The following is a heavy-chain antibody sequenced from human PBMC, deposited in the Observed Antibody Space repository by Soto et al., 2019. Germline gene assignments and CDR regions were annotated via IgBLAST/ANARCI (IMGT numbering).Heavy chain of an antibody. J-gene: IGHJ5*02. Sequence: ASVKVSCKVSGYTVTELSMHWVRQAPGKGLEWMGGFDPEDGETIYAQKFQGRVTMTEDTSTDTAYMELSSLRSEDTAVYYCATAEDCSSTSCIIGFDPWGKGTLVTVSS. D-gene: IGHD2-2*01. CDR2: FDPEDGET. CDR3: ATAEDCSSTSCIIGFDP. CDR1: GYTVTELS. V-gene: IGHV1-24*01.